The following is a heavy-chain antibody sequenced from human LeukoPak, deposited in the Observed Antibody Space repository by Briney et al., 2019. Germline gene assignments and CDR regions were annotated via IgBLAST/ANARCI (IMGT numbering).Heavy chain of an antibody. V-gene: IGHV4-30-2*01. CDR3: ARAGSATAFGNWFDP. D-gene: IGHD3-10*01. CDR2: IYHSGST. Sequence: SETLSLTCAVSGGSISGGGYSWSWIRQPPGKGLEWIGYIYHSGSTYYNPSLKSRVTISVDRSKNQFSLKLSSVTAADTAVYYCARAGSATAFGNWFDPWGQGTLVTVSS. CDR1: GGSISGGGYS. J-gene: IGHJ5*02.